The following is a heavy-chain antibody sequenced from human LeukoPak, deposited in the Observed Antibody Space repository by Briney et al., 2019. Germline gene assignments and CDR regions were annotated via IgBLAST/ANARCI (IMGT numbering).Heavy chain of an antibody. CDR2: FDPEDGET. J-gene: IGHJ4*02. D-gene: IGHD3-3*01. V-gene: IGHV1-24*01. Sequence: GASVKVSCKVSGYTLTELSMHWVRQAPGKGLEWMGGFDPEDGETIYAQKFQGRVTMTEDTSTDTAYMELSSLRSEDTAVYYCATRPSDYDSQGDLRFDYWGREPWSPSPQ. CDR1: GYTLTELS. CDR3: ATRPSDYDSQGDLRFDY.